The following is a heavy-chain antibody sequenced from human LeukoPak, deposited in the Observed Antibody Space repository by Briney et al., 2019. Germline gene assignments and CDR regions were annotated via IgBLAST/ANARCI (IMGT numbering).Heavy chain of an antibody. CDR3: ARALDTWSALDY. CDR2: VYHTGAS. D-gene: IGHD2-2*02. Sequence: PSETLSLTCTVSGDSITGYYWTWVRQPPGKGLEWIGYVYHTGASNYNPSVRRRITMSVDTSKNQYSLSLTSVTAADTAVYFCARALDTWSALDYWGLGTLVTVSS. CDR1: GDSITGYY. J-gene: IGHJ4*02. V-gene: IGHV4-59*01.